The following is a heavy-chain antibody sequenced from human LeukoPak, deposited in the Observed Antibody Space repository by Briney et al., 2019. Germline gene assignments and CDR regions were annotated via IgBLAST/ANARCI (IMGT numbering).Heavy chain of an antibody. CDR2: ISGGGGST. CDR1: GFTFSSYA. D-gene: IGHD1-26*01. J-gene: IGHJ4*02. V-gene: IGHV3-23*01. CDR3: AKGGYSGSYYGY. Sequence: PGGSLRLSCAASGFTFSSYAMSWVRQAPGKGLEWVSAISGGGGSTYYADSVKGRFTISRDNSKNTLYLQMNSLRAEDTAVYYCAKGGYSGSYYGYWGQGTLVTVSS.